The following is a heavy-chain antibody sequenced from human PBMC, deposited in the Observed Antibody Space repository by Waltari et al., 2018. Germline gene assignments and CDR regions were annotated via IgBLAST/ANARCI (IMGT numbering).Heavy chain of an antibody. V-gene: IGHV3-9*01. CDR1: GFTFDDYA. CDR2: ISWNSGSI. J-gene: IGHJ4*02. Sequence: EVQLVESGGGLVQPGRSLRLSCAASGFTFDDYAMHWVRQAPGKGLEWVSVISWNSGSIGYADAVKGRFTISRDNAKNSLYLQMNSLRAEDTALYYCAKDKKKWLLLSVFDYWGQGTLVTVSS. CDR3: AKDKKKWLLLSVFDY. D-gene: IGHD3-22*01.